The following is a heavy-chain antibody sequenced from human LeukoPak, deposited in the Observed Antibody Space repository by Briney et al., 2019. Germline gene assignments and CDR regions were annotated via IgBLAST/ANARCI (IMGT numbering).Heavy chain of an antibody. CDR1: GGSISSSSYY. Sequence: SETLSLTCTVSGGSISSSSYYWGWIRQPPGKGLEWIGSIYYSGSTYYSPSLKSRVTISVDTSKNQFSLKLSSVTAADTAVYYCAREPRPGIAAAGPNWGQGTLVTVSS. V-gene: IGHV4-39*07. J-gene: IGHJ4*02. CDR3: AREPRPGIAAAGPN. D-gene: IGHD6-13*01. CDR2: IYYSGST.